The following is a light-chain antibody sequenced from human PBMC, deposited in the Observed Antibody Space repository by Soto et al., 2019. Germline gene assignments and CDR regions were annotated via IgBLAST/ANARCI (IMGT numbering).Light chain of an antibody. CDR3: QTWGTGIEV. J-gene: IGLJ3*02. V-gene: IGLV4-69*01. Sequence: QSVLTQSPSASASLGASVKLTCTLSSGHSSYTIAGHQQQPEKGPRYLMTLNSDGSHSKGDGIPDRFSGSSSGAERYLSISSLQSEDEADYYGQTWGTGIEVFGGGTKLTVL. CDR1: SGHSSYT. CDR2: LNSDGSH.